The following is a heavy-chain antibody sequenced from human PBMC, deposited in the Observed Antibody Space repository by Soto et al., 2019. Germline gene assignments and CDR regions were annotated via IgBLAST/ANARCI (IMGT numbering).Heavy chain of an antibody. J-gene: IGHJ4*02. D-gene: IGHD2-2*01. V-gene: IGHV4-39*01. Sequence: QLQLQESGPGLVKSSETLSLTCSVSGGSFSSSASDWAWIRQPPGGRLEWIGSISYSGNTYYNPSLPSRVTISADTSKNPFSLSLSPVTAADTAVYYCARRLQLFPFDSWGQGTLVTVAS. CDR1: GGSFSSSASD. CDR3: ARRLQLFPFDS. CDR2: ISYSGNT.